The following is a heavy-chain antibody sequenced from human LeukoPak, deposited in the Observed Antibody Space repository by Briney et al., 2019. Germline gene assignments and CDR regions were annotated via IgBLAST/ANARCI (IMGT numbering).Heavy chain of an antibody. Sequence: PSETLSLTCTVSGGSISSSSYYWGWIRQPPGKGLEWIGSIYYSGSTYYNPSLKSRVTISVDTSKNQFSLKLSSVTAADTAVYYCARGTEIVVVIDYFDYWGQGTLVTVSS. J-gene: IGHJ4*02. CDR2: IYYSGST. CDR3: ARGTEIVVVIDYFDY. V-gene: IGHV4-39*07. CDR1: GGSISSSSYY. D-gene: IGHD3-22*01.